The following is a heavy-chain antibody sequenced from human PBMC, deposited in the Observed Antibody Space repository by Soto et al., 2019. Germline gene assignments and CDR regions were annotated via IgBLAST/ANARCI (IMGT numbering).Heavy chain of an antibody. J-gene: IGHJ4*02. CDR2: IFYSGST. CDR1: GGSISSSSYY. Sequence: SETLSLTCTVSGGSISSSSYYWGWIRQPPGKGLEWFGSIFYSGSTYHNPSLRSRVTISVDTSKNQFSLRLSSVTAADTAVYCCARQAGIYVGPTGAVDNWGQGTLVTVSS. D-gene: IGHD1-26*01. CDR3: ARQAGIYVGPTGAVDN. V-gene: IGHV4-39*01.